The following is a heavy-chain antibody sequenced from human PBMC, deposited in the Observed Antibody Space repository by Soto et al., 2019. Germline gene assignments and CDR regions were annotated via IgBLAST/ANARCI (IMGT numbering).Heavy chain of an antibody. CDR3: ARGHIPVYGPVPDYFDS. V-gene: IGHV4-34*02. Sequence: QVHLQQWGAGLLKPSETLSLTCGVYGGSLRGSYWSWIRQPPGKALEWLGKVTHSGSTTFTPSLKSRVSVSVDTSDNQCSLKLTSVTAADTAVYYCARGHIPVYGPVPDYFDSWGPGTLVTVSS. CDR1: GGSLRGSY. CDR2: VTHSGST. J-gene: IGHJ4*02. D-gene: IGHD2-21*01.